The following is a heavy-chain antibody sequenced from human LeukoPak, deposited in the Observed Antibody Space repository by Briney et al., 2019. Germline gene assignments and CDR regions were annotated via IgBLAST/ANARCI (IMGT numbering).Heavy chain of an antibody. D-gene: IGHD6-13*01. V-gene: IGHV3-11*01. Sequence: GGSLRLSCAASGFTFSEYYMSWIRQAPGKGLEWVSYISSSGSTIYYADSVKGRFTISRDNAKNSLYLQMNSLRAEDTAVYYCAKTLYSSNWAPGYFQHWGQGTLVTVSS. CDR3: AKTLYSSNWAPGYFQH. CDR2: ISSSGSTI. CDR1: GFTFSEYY. J-gene: IGHJ1*01.